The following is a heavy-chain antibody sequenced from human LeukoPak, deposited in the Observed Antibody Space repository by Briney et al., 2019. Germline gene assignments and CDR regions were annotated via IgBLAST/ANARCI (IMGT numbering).Heavy chain of an antibody. Sequence: SETLSLTCAVYGGSFSGYYWSWIRQPPGKGLEWIGEINHSGSTNYNPSLKSRVTISVDTSKNQFSLKLSPVTAADTAVYYCARERMATHSIDYWGQGTLVTVSS. J-gene: IGHJ4*02. V-gene: IGHV4-34*01. CDR1: GGSFSGYY. CDR2: INHSGST. D-gene: IGHD5-24*01. CDR3: ARERMATHSIDY.